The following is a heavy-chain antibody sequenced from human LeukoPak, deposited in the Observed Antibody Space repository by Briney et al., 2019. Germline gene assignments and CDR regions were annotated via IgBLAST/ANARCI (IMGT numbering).Heavy chain of an antibody. V-gene: IGHV4-39*07. CDR3: ARTQFQSGSYRYYFGY. D-gene: IGHD1-26*01. Sequence: SETLSLTCTVSGGSISSSSYYWGWIRQPPGKGLEWIVWIYYSGSTYYNPSLKGRVTMSVNPSKNQFSLKLNSVTAADTAMYYCARTQFQSGSYRYYFGYWGQGTRVTVSS. J-gene: IGHJ4*02. CDR2: IYYSGST. CDR1: GGSISSSSYY.